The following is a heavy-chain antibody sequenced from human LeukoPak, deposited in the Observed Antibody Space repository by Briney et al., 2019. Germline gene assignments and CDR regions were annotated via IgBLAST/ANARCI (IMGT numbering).Heavy chain of an antibody. Sequence: MSSETLSLTCTVSSGSISSYYWSWIRQPPGKGLEWIGYIYYSGSTNYNPSLKSRVTISVDTSKNQFSLKLSSVTAADTAVYYCARSIEWLRAPMDVWGKGTTVTVSS. CDR3: ARSIEWLRAPMDV. CDR1: SGSISSYY. CDR2: IYYSGST. V-gene: IGHV4-59*01. D-gene: IGHD3-3*01. J-gene: IGHJ6*03.